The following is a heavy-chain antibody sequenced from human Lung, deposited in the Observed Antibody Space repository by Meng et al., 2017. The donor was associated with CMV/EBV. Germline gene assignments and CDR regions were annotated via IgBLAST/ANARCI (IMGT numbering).Heavy chain of an antibody. CDR3: AREYRLKYDSSGFDF. J-gene: IGHJ4*02. CDR2: ITSDGSST. D-gene: IGHD3-22*01. V-gene: IGHV3-74*01. Sequence: SCAASGFTFNTYWMHWVRQAPGKGLVWVSRITSDGSSTTYADSVKGRFTISRDNAKNTLYLQMNRLGAEDTAVYYCAREYRLKYDSSGFDFGGQETLVTVSS. CDR1: GFTFNTYW.